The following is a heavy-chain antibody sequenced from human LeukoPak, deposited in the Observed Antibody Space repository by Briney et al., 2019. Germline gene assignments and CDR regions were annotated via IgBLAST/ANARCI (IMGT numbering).Heavy chain of an antibody. CDR1: GFTFSSYS. CDR2: ISSSSSTI. V-gene: IGHV3-48*01. D-gene: IGHD2/OR15-2a*01. CDR3: AKGFRSTHFKAEYFQH. Sequence: GGSLRLSCAASGFTFSSYSMNWVRQAPGKGLEWVSYISSSSSTIYYADSVKGRFTISRDNAKNTLYLQMNSLRAEDTAVYYCAKGFRSTHFKAEYFQHWGQGTLVTVSS. J-gene: IGHJ1*01.